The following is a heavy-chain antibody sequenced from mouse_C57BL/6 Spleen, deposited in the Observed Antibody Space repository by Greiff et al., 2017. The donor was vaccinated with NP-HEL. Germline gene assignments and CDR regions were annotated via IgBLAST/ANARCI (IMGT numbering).Heavy chain of an antibody. CDR1: GYTFTSYW. CDR3: ARGDLLYYFGG. D-gene: IGHD1-1*01. CDR2: IYPSDSET. V-gene: IGHV1-61*01. Sequence: QVQLQQPGAELVRPGSSVKLSCKASGYTFTSYWMDWVKQRPGQGLEWIGNIYPSDSETHYNQKFKDKATLTVDKSSSTAYMQLSSLTSEDAGVYCCARGDLLYYFGGWGQGTTLTVAS. J-gene: IGHJ2*01.